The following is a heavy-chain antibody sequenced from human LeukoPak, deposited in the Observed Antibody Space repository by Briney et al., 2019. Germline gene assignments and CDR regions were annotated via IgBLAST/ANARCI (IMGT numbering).Heavy chain of an antibody. J-gene: IGHJ4*02. Sequence: PGGSLRLSCAASGFTLSRYSMNWVRQAPGKGLEWVSSISSSSSCIYYGDSVKGRFTISRDNTKNSLYLQINSLRAEDTAVYYCARGGNLYCSATSCYDFDYWGQGTLVTVSS. CDR1: GFTLSRYS. V-gene: IGHV3-21*01. D-gene: IGHD2-2*01. CDR3: ARGGNLYCSATSCYDFDY. CDR2: ISSSSSCI.